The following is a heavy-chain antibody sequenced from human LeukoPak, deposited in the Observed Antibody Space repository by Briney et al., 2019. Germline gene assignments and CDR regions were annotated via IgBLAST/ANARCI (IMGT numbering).Heavy chain of an antibody. D-gene: IGHD6-13*01. J-gene: IGHJ4*02. V-gene: IGHV4-39*07. CDR2: IYYSGST. Sequence: PSETLSLTCTVSGGSISSSSYYWGWIRQPPGKGLEWIGSIYYSGSTYYNPSLKSRVTISVDTSKNQFSLKLSSVTAADTAVYYCAREGRSSSWSPYWGQGTLVTVSS. CDR3: AREGRSSSWSPY. CDR1: GGSISSSSYY.